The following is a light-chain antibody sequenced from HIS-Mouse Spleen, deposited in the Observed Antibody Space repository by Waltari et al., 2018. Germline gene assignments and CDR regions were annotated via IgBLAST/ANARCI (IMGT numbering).Light chain of an antibody. Sequence: NFMLTQPHSVSESPGKPVTISCPRSSGSIASNYVHWYQQRPGSAPTTVIYEDNQRPSGVPDRFSGSIDSSSNSASLTISGLKTEDEADYYCQSYDSSNLVFGGGTKLTVL. CDR2: EDN. CDR1: SGSIASNY. V-gene: IGLV6-57*04. CDR3: QSYDSSNLV. J-gene: IGLJ3*02.